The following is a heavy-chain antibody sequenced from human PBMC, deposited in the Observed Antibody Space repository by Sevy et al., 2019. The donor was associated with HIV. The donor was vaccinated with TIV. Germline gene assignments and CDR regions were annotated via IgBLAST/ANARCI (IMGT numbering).Heavy chain of an antibody. CDR1: GFTFSSYA. V-gene: IGHV3-23*01. CDR3: AKAVKGHYDYVWGSYRYFDY. D-gene: IGHD3-16*02. J-gene: IGHJ4*02. CDR2: ISGSGGST. Sequence: GGSLRLSCAASGFTFSSYAMSWVRQAPGKGLEWVSAISGSGGSTYYADSVKGRFTISRDNSKNTLYLQMNSLGAEDTAVYNCAKAVKGHYDYVWGSYRYFDYWGQGTLVTVSS.